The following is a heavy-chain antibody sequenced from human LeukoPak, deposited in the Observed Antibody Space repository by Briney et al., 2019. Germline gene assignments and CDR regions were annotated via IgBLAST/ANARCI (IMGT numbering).Heavy chain of an antibody. CDR3: ASEGRYFDWLLDAFDI. V-gene: IGHV3-66*01. Sequence: PGGSLRLSCAASGFTVSSNYMSWVRQAPGKGLEWVSVIYSGGSTYYADSVKGRFTISRDNSKNTLYLQMNSLRAEDTAVYYCASEGRYFDWLLDAFDIWGQGTMVTVSS. D-gene: IGHD3-9*01. CDR1: GFTVSSNY. CDR2: IYSGGST. J-gene: IGHJ3*02.